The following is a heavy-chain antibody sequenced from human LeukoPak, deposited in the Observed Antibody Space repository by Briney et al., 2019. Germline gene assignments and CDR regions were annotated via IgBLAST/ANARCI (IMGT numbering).Heavy chain of an antibody. CDR2: IRYDGSNK. V-gene: IGHV3-30*02. CDR1: GFTFSSYG. CDR3: AKDTIVVVPNYYYYYYMDV. D-gene: IGHD2-15*01. J-gene: IGHJ6*03. Sequence: PGGSLRLSCAASGFTFSSYGMHWVRQAPGEGLEWVAFIRYDGSNKCYADSVKGRFTISRDNSKNTLYLQMNSLRAEDTAVYYCAKDTIVVVPNYYYYYYMDVWGKGTTVTVSS.